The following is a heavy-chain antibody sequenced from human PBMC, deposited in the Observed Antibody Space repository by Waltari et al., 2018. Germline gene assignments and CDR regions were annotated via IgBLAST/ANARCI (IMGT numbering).Heavy chain of an antibody. CDR1: GGSFSGYY. D-gene: IGHD6-13*01. Sequence: QVQLQQWGAGLLKPSETLSLTCAVYGGSFSGYYWSWIRQPPGKGLEWIGEINHSGSTKHNPSLKSRVTISVDTSKNQFSLKLSSVTAADTAVYYCARGRPGVAAAGTLNYWGQGTLVTVSS. CDR3: ARGRPGVAAAGTLNY. J-gene: IGHJ4*02. V-gene: IGHV4-34*01. CDR2: INHSGST.